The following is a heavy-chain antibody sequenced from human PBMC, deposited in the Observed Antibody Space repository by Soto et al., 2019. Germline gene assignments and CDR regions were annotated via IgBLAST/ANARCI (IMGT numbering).Heavy chain of an antibody. J-gene: IGHJ4*02. V-gene: IGHV1-69*02. CDR1: GGTFSSYT. CDR2: IIPILGIA. Sequence: SVKVSCKASGGTFSSYTISWVRQAPGQGLEWMGRIIPILGIANYAQKFQGRVTITADKSTSTAYMELSSLRSEDTAVYYCARALVPLREYFDYWGQGTLVTVSS. CDR3: ARALVPLREYFDY.